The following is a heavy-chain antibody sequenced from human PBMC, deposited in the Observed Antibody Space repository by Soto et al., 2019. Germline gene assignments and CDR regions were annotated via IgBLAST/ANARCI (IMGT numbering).Heavy chain of an antibody. Sequence: SVKVSCKASGGTFSSYAISWVRQAPGQGLEWMGGIIPIFGTANYAQKFQGRVTITADESTSTAYMELSSLRSEDTAVYYCARDVGRYYDFWGGYFPYYGMDVWGQGTTVTVSS. J-gene: IGHJ6*02. V-gene: IGHV1-69*13. D-gene: IGHD3-3*01. CDR3: ARDVGRYYDFWGGYFPYYGMDV. CDR2: IIPIFGTA. CDR1: GGTFSSYA.